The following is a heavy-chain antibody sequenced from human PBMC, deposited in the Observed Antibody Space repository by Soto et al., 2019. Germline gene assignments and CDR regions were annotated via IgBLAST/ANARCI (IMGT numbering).Heavy chain of an antibody. V-gene: IGHV1-69*06. CDR1: GGTFSSYA. CDR3: ARGGGAAAGSEDYYYGMDV. Sequence: QVQLVQSGAEVKKPGSSVKVSCKASGGTFSSYAISWVRQAPGQGLEWMGGIIPIFGTANYAQKFQGRVMITADKSTSTAYMELSSLRSEDTAVYYCARGGGAAAGSEDYYYGMDVWGQGTTVTVSS. J-gene: IGHJ6*02. D-gene: IGHD6-13*01. CDR2: IIPIFGTA.